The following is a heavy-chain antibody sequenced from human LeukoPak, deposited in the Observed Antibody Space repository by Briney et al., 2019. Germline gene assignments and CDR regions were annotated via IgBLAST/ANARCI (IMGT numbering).Heavy chain of an antibody. CDR2: INPNSGGT. Sequence: ASVTVSCKASGYTFTGYYMHWVRQAPGQGLEWMGWINPNSGGTNYAQKFQGRVTMTRDTSISTAYMELSRLRSDDTAVYYCARNIFSSSWYVDFDYWGQGTLVTVSS. CDR3: ARNIFSSSWYVDFDY. D-gene: IGHD6-13*01. CDR1: GYTFTGYY. V-gene: IGHV1-2*02. J-gene: IGHJ4*02.